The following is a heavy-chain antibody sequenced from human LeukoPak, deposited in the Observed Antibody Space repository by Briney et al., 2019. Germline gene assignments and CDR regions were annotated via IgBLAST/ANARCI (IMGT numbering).Heavy chain of an antibody. V-gene: IGHV1-18*01. CDR3: ARDVVHRVTTLDY. Sequence: ASVKVSCKASGYKFNRFGISWVRQAPGQGLEWMGWISAQNGNTNYAEKLRGRVTMSTDTFTSTAYIEVRNLRSDDTAMYYCARDVVHRVTTLDYWGQGTLVTVSS. CDR1: GYKFNRFG. D-gene: IGHD4-17*01. J-gene: IGHJ4*02. CDR2: ISAQNGNT.